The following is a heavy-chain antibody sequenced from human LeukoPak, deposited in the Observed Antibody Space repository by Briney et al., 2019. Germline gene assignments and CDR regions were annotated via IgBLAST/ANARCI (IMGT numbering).Heavy chain of an antibody. V-gene: IGHV3-7*05. D-gene: IGHD1-26*01. CDR3: AKEINSGSKKYYYGMDV. J-gene: IGHJ6*02. Sequence: PGGSLRLSCAASGFTFSNYWMTWVRQAPGRGLEWVANIRQDGSEKYYVDSVKGRFTISRDNAKNSLYLQMNSLRAEDTAVYYCAKEINSGSKKYYYGMDVWGQGTTVTVSS. CDR2: IRQDGSEK. CDR1: GFTFSNYW.